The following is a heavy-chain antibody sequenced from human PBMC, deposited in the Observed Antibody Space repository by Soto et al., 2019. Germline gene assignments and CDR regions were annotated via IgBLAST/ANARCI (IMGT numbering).Heavy chain of an antibody. CDR3: AKGRLTGRLGYGADV. CDR1: RFTLNSYA. V-gene: IGHV3-23*01. CDR2: ISSRGGRT. D-gene: IGHD3-16*01. J-gene: IGHJ6*02. Sequence: PEGSLRLSCAASRFTLNSYAMSWVRQAPGKGLEWVSAISSRGGRTHYADSVKGRFTISKDNAKNTLYLQMNSPRAEDTAIYYCAKGRLTGRLGYGADVWGQGPPITASS.